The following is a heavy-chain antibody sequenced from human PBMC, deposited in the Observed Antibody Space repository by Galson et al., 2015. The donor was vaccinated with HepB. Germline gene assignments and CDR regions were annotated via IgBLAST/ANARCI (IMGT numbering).Heavy chain of an antibody. CDR3: ARDRGPYSSGWYIDY. Sequence: SLRLSCAASGFTFSSYWMSWVRQAPGKGLEWVANIKQDGSEKYYVDSVKGRFTISRDNAKNSLYLQMNSLRAEDTAVYYCARDRGPYSSGWYIDYWGQGTLVTVSS. J-gene: IGHJ4*02. D-gene: IGHD6-19*01. CDR2: IKQDGSEK. V-gene: IGHV3-7*03. CDR1: GFTFSSYW.